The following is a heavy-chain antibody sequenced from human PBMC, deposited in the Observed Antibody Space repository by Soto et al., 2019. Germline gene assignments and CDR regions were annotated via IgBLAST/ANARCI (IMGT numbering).Heavy chain of an antibody. CDR2: ISYDGSNK. V-gene: IGHV3-30*03. J-gene: IGHJ6*02. CDR1: GFTFSSYG. CDR3: ARSCSGGSCYFRLRYGMDV. D-gene: IGHD2-15*01. Sequence: VQLVESGGGVVQPGRSLILSCAASGFTFSSYGMHWVRQAPGKGLEWVAVISYDGSNKYYADSVKGRFTISRDNSKNTLYLQMNSLRAEDTAVYYCARSCSGGSCYFRLRYGMDVWGQGTTVTVSS.